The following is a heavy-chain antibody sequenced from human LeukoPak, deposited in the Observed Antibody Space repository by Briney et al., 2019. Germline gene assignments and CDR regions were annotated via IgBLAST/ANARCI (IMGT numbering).Heavy chain of an antibody. V-gene: IGHV3-30*02. J-gene: IGHJ4*02. CDR1: GFTFSSYG. CDR3: AKDRGGTTGTTRGVDY. D-gene: IGHD1-1*01. Sequence: QPGGSLRLSCEASGFTFSSYGVYWVRQAPGKGLEWVAFIRFDGTNNYYADFVKGRFTISGDNSKNTVYLQMNSLRVEDAAVYYCAKDRGGTTGTTRGVDYWGQGTLVTVS. CDR2: IRFDGTNN.